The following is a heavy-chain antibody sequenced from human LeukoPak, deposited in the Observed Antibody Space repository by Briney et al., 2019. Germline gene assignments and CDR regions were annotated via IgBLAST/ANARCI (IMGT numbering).Heavy chain of an antibody. V-gene: IGHV3-9*01. CDR3: AKDISFNWPNKYYFDY. Sequence: PGGSLRLSCAASGFTFDDYAMHWVRQAPGKGLEWVSGISWNSGSIGYADSVKGRFTISRDNAKNSLYLQMNSLRAEDTALYYCAKDISFNWPNKYYFDYWGQGTLVTVSS. D-gene: IGHD3-9*01. CDR2: ISWNSGSI. CDR1: GFTFDDYA. J-gene: IGHJ4*02.